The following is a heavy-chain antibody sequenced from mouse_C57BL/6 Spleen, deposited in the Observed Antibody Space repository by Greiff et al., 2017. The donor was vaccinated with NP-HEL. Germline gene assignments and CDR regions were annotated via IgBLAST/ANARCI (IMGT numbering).Heavy chain of an antibody. CDR2: ISSGGDYI. CDR1: GFTFSSYA. CDR3: TRESSPLDY. Sequence: EVKVVESGEGLVKPGGSLKLSCAASGFTFSSYAMSWVRQTPEKRLEWVAYISSGGDYIYYADTVKGRFTISRDNARNTLYLQMSSLKSEDTAMYYCTRESSPLDYWGQGTTLTVSS. D-gene: IGHD1-1*01. V-gene: IGHV5-9-1*02. J-gene: IGHJ2*01.